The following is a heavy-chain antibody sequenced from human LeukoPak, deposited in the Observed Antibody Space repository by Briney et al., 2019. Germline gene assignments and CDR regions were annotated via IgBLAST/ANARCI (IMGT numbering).Heavy chain of an antibody. V-gene: IGHV3-20*04. D-gene: IGHD1-26*01. J-gene: IGHJ6*03. CDR3: ARVLFGGSYYYYYYMDV. CDR1: GFTFDDYG. Sequence: GGSLRLSCAASGFTFDDYGMSWVRQAPGKGLEWVSGINWNGGSTGYADSVKGRFTISRDNAKNSLYLQMNSLRAEDTAVYYCARVLFGGSYYYYYYMDVWGKGTTVTISS. CDR2: INWNGGST.